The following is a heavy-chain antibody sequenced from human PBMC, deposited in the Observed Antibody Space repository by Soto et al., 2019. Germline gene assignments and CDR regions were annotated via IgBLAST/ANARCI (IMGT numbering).Heavy chain of an antibody. D-gene: IGHD5-18*01. CDR2: ISSSSSYI. J-gene: IGHJ6*02. CDR3: AREGTASYYYYGMDV. V-gene: IGHV3-21*01. Sequence: EVQLVESGGGLVKPGGSLRLSCAASGFTFSSYSMNWVRQAPGKGLEWVSSISSSSSYIYYADSVKGRFTISRDNAKNSLYLQMNRLRAEDTAVYYCAREGTASYYYYGMDVWGQGTTVTVSS. CDR1: GFTFSSYS.